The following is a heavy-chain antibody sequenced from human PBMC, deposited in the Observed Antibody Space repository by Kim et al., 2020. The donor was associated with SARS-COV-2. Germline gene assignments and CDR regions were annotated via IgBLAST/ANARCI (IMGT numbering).Heavy chain of an antibody. Sequence: SETLSLTCTVSGDSISRSNFYWAWIRQPPGKGPEWFGSAHNSGSTYYNSSLQSRVTIFVDTSRAQFSLMLNSVTAADTVVYYCARDGDYTTSWDYYFDYWGQGALVTVSP. V-gene: IGHV4-39*07. CDR2: AHNSGST. CDR3: ARDGDYTTSWDYYFDY. D-gene: IGHD2-2*01. J-gene: IGHJ4*02. CDR1: GDSISRSNFY.